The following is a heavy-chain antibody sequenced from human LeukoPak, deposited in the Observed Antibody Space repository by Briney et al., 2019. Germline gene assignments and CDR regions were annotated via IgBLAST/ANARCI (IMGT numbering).Heavy chain of an antibody. D-gene: IGHD6-13*01. CDR2: INHSGST. J-gene: IGHJ4*02. Sequence: SETLSLTCAVSGGSISSNNWWSWVRQPPGKGLEWIGEINHSGSTNYNPSLKSRVTISVDTSKNQFSLKLSSVTAADTAVYYCARWAAAGTPPQFFDYWGQGTLVTVSS. CDR3: ARWAAAGTPPQFFDY. CDR1: GGSISSNNW. V-gene: IGHV4-4*02.